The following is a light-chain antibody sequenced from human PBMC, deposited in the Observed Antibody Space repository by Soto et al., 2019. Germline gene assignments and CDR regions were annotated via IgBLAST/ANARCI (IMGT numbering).Light chain of an antibody. V-gene: IGKV3-20*01. Sequence: EIVLTQSPGTLSLFPGERATLSCRASQSVSSRNLAWYRQKPGQAPSLLIYGAFNRATGIPDRFSGSGSATDFNLTISLLEHADFAVYYCLLYGDSPPAYTFGQGTKLDIK. CDR3: LLYGDSPPAYT. CDR1: QSVSSRN. CDR2: GAF. J-gene: IGKJ2*01.